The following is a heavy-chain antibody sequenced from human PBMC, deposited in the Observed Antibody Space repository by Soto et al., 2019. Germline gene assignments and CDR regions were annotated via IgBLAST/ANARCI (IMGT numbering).Heavy chain of an antibody. CDR2: INHSGST. CDR1: GGSFSGYY. Sequence: PSETLSLTCAVYGGSFSGYYWSWIRQPPGKGLEWIGEINHSGSTNYNPSLKSRVTISVDTSKNQFSLKLSSVTAADTAVYYCARVRAYYDFWSGYSFDYWGQGTLVTVSS. CDR3: ARVRAYYDFWSGYSFDY. J-gene: IGHJ4*02. V-gene: IGHV4-34*01. D-gene: IGHD3-3*01.